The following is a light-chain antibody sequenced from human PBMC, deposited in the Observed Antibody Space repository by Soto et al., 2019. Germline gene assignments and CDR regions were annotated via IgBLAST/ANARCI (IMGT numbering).Light chain of an antibody. Sequence: EIVLAQSPGTLSLSPGQRATLSCRASQSVSRDYVAWYQQKPGQAPRLLIYGASSRATGIPDRFSGSGSGTDFTLTISRLEPEDFAVYYCQQYGSSPEFGQGTKVDIK. CDR2: GAS. CDR1: QSVSRDY. CDR3: QQYGSSPE. J-gene: IGKJ1*01. V-gene: IGKV3-20*01.